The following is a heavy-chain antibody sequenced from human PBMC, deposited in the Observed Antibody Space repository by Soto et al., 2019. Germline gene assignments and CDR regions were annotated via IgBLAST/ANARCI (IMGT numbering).Heavy chain of an antibody. Sequence: GGSLRLSCAASGFTFSNAWMSWVRQAPGKGLEWVGRIKSKTDGGTTDYAAPVKGRFTISRDDSKNTLYLQMNSLKTEEPAGYYCTTARRAVRDSYYDFWSGTNEFDYWGQGTLVTVSS. CDR1: GFTFSNAW. CDR2: IKSKTDGGTT. J-gene: IGHJ4*02. V-gene: IGHV3-15*01. D-gene: IGHD3-3*01. CDR3: TTARRAVRDSYYDFWSGTNEFDY.